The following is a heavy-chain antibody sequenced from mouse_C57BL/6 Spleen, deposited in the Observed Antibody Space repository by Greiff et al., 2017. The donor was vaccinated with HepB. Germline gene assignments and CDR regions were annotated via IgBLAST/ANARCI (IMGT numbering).Heavy chain of an antibody. V-gene: IGHV5-12*01. CDR2: ISNGGGST. D-gene: IGHD2-4*01. CDR3: ARHDYDFPFAY. Sequence: EVKLMESGGGLVQPGGSLKLSCAASGFTFSDYYMYWVRQTPEKRLEWVAYISNGGGSTYYPDTVKGRFTISRDNAKNTLYLQMSRLKSEDTAMYYCARHDYDFPFAYWGQGTLVTVSA. CDR1: GFTFSDYY. J-gene: IGHJ3*01.